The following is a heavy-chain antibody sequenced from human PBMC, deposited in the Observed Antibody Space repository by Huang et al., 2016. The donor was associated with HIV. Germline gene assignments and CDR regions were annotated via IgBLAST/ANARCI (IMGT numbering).Heavy chain of an antibody. CDR1: GFTFSSYA. V-gene: IGHV3-23*01. J-gene: IGHJ4*02. CDR2: CSGGGGST. D-gene: IGHD6-19*01. CDR3: AKSSARYPPYYFDY. Sequence: EVQLLESGGGLVQPGGSLRLSCAASGFTFSSYAMSWVRQAPGKGLEWVAGCSGGGGSTYYADSVKGRFTISRDNSKNTLYLQMNSLRAEDTAVYFCAKSSARYPPYYFDYWGQGTLVTVSS.